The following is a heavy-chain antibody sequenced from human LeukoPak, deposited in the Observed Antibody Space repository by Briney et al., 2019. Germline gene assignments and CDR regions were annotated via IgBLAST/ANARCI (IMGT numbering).Heavy chain of an antibody. J-gene: IGHJ4*02. CDR3: AKLGDILTGYPYYFDC. Sequence: GGSLRLSCAASGFTVSTNYMNWVRQAPGKGLEWVSVIYSGGSSYYADSVKGRFTISRDNSKNTLYLQMNSLRAEDTAVYYCAKLGDILTGYPYYFDCWGQGTLVTVSS. CDR2: IYSGGSS. CDR1: GFTVSTNY. V-gene: IGHV3-66*04. D-gene: IGHD3-9*01.